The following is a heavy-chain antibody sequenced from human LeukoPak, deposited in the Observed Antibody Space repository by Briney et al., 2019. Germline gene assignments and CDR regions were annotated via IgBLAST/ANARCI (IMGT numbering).Heavy chain of an antibody. CDR1: GYIFTSYN. V-gene: IGHV1-46*01. D-gene: IGHD5-18*01. CDR3: AREIGPIQLHLWGSAFDY. CDR2: INPSGGST. J-gene: IGHJ4*02. Sequence: GASVKVSCKTSGYIFTSYNMHWVRQAPGRGLEWMGIINPSGGSTRYAQKFQGRLTVTRDTSTSTVYMELSSLRSEDTAVYYCAREIGPIQLHLWGSAFDYWGQGTLVTVSS.